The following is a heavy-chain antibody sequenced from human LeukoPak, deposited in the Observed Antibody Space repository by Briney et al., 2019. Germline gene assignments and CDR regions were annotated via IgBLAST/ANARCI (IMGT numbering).Heavy chain of an antibody. D-gene: IGHD3-22*01. CDR3: ARGLGDYYDSSGPTDENRP. J-gene: IGHJ5*02. CDR2: MNPNSGNT. Sequence: ASAKVSCKASGYTFTSYDINWVRQATGQGLEWMGWMNPNSGNTGYAQKFQGRVTMTRNTSISTAYMELSSLRSEDTAVYYCARGLGDYYDSSGPTDENRPWGQGTLVTVSS. CDR1: GYTFTSYD. V-gene: IGHV1-8*01.